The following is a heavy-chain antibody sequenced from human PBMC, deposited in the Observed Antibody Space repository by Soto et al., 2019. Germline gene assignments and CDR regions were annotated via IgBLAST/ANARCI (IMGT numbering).Heavy chain of an antibody. V-gene: IGHV1-69*01. CDR3: AREHQRLVRGAFDN. J-gene: IGHJ4*02. Sequence: QVQLVQSGAELKNPGSSVNVSCKSSGGNFNNYAISWVRQAPGQGLEWVGRIIPIFGAAHYAPNLEGRVTITADESTSTVYMELKSLRSEDTAIYYCAREHQRLVRGAFDNWGQGTLVSVSS. CDR2: IIPIFGAA. D-gene: IGHD6-13*01. CDR1: GGNFNNYA.